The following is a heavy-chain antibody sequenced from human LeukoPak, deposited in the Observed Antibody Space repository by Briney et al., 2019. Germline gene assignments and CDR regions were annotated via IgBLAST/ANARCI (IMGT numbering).Heavy chain of an antibody. V-gene: IGHV3-9*01. Sequence: PGGSLRLSCAASGFTFDDYAMHWVRQAPGKGLEWVSGLSWNSGSIGYADSVKGRFTISRDNAKNSLYLQMNSLRAEDTALYYCAKDDASGSGWYVFDIWGQGTLVTVSS. CDR1: GFTFDDYA. CDR2: LSWNSGSI. D-gene: IGHD6-19*01. J-gene: IGHJ4*02. CDR3: AKDDASGSGWYVFDI.